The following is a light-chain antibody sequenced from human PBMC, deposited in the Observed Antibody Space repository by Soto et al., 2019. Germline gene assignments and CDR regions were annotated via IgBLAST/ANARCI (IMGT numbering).Light chain of an antibody. Sequence: EIVLTQSPATLSLSPGERATLSCRASQSVSNYLAWFQQKPGQAPRLLIYDASNRATDIPARFSGSGSGTDFTLTISSLEPEDFAVYYCQQRSSWPLLTFGGGTKVEI. CDR3: QQRSSWPLLT. CDR1: QSVSNY. V-gene: IGKV3-11*01. CDR2: DAS. J-gene: IGKJ4*01.